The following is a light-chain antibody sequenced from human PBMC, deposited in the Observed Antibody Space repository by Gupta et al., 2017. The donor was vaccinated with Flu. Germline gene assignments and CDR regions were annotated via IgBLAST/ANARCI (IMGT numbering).Light chain of an antibody. CDR3: FLSYGGARPV. V-gene: IGLV7-46*01. CDR1: IGGVTSDPY. Sequence: HALVTQVPSLPASPAGTVTPTCGSNIGGVTSDPYPYWIQQRAGQAPRTLIFDTNDRPSWTPTRCSGSLLWGKAALTLSGAQPEDEGEYYCFLSYGGARPVFGGGTKLTVL. J-gene: IGLJ3*02. CDR2: DTN.